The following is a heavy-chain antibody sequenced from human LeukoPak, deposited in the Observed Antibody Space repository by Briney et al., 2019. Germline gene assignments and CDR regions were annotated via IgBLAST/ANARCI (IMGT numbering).Heavy chain of an antibody. CDR2: IYYSGST. V-gene: IGHV4-34*01. Sequence: SETLSLTCAVYGGSFSGYYWSWIRQPPGKGLEWIGSIYYSGSTYYNPSLKSRVTISVDTSKNQFSLKLSSVTAADTAVYYCARTSKNDRRSFNYWGQGTLVTSPQ. J-gene: IGHJ4*02. D-gene: IGHD2/OR15-2a*01. CDR1: GGSFSGYY. CDR3: ARTSKNDRRSFNY.